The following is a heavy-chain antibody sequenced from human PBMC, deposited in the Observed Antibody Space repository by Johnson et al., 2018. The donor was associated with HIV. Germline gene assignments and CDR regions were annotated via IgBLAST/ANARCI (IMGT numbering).Heavy chain of an antibody. CDR1: GFTFSSYA. CDR2: ISYDGSNK. Sequence: QMLLVESGGGVVQPGRSLRLSCAVSGFTFSSYAMHWVRQAPGKGLEWVALISYDGSNKYYADSVKGRFTISRDNSKNTLYLQMNSLRAEDTAVYYCAKRSYYYDSSGPPADAFDIWGQGTMVTVSS. J-gene: IGHJ3*02. CDR3: AKRSYYYDSSGPPADAFDI. D-gene: IGHD3-22*01. V-gene: IGHV3-30-3*02.